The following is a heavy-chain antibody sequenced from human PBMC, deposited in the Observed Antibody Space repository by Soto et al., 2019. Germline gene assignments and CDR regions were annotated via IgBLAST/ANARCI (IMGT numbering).Heavy chain of an antibody. D-gene: IGHD4-17*01. J-gene: IGHJ3*02. CDR1: GFTFGDYA. V-gene: IGHV3-49*03. Sequence: GGSLRLSCTASGFTFGDYAMSWFRQAPGKGLEWVGFIRSKAYGGTTEYAASVKGRFTISRDDSKSIAYLQMNSLKTEDTAVYYCTRDQFPVRREGSDAFDTWGQGTMVTVSS. CDR2: IRSKAYGGTT. CDR3: TRDQFPVRREGSDAFDT.